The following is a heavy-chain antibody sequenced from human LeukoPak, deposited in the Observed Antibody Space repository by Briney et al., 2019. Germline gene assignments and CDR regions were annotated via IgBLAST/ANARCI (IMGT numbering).Heavy chain of an antibody. J-gene: IGHJ3*02. CDR3: ARGGKAAAADVLDI. CDR2: ISYDGSNK. D-gene: IGHD6-13*01. Sequence: GGSLRLSCAASGFTFSSYAMHWVRQAPGKGLGWVAVISYDGSNKYYADSVKGRFTISRDNAKNSLYLQMNSLRPGDTAVYYCARGGKAAAADVLDIWGQGTMVTVSS. CDR1: GFTFSSYA. V-gene: IGHV3-30*04.